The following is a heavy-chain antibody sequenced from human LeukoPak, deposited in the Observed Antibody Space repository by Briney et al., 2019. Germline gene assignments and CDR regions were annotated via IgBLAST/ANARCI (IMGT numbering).Heavy chain of an antibody. CDR3: ARGYGYYDSSGYFD. V-gene: IGHV4-38-2*01. J-gene: IGHJ4*02. CDR2: IYHSGST. Sequence: SETLSLTCAVSGYSISSGYYWGWIRQPPGKGLEWIGSIYHSGSTYYNPSLKSRVTISVDTSKNQFSLKLSSVIAADTAVYYCARGYGYYDSSGYFDWGQGTLVTVSS. D-gene: IGHD3-22*01. CDR1: GYSISSGYY.